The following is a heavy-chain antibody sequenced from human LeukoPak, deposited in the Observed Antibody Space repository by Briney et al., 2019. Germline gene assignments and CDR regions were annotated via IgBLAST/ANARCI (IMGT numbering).Heavy chain of an antibody. Sequence: GESLKISCKGSGYTFSNYWIGWVRQMPGKGLEWMGIIYPGDSDARYSPSFQGQVTISADKSISTAYLQWSSLKASDTVMYYCARRAYYYDTSGPCDYWGQGTLVTVSS. CDR1: GYTFSNYW. J-gene: IGHJ4*02. CDR3: ARRAYYYDTSGPCDY. V-gene: IGHV5-51*01. D-gene: IGHD3-22*01. CDR2: IYPGDSDA.